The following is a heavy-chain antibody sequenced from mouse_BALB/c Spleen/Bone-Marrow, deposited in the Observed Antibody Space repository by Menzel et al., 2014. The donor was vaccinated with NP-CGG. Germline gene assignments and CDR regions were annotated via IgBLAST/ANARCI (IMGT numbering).Heavy chain of an antibody. V-gene: IGHV2-2*02. CDR1: GFSLTSYG. CDR3: ARRGGTTTPFAY. D-gene: IGHD1-1*01. CDR2: IWSGGST. Sequence: QVQLQQSGPGLVQPSQSLSITCTVSGFSLTSYGVHWVRQSPGKGLEWLGVIWSGGSTDYNAAFISRLSISKDNSKSQVFFKMKSLQANDTAIYYCARRGGTTTPFAYWGQGTLVTVSA. J-gene: IGHJ3*01.